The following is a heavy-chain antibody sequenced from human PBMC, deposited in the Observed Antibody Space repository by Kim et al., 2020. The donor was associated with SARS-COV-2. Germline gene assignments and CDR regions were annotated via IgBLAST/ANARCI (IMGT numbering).Heavy chain of an antibody. D-gene: IGHD6-13*01. V-gene: IGHV4-31*02. J-gene: IGHJ4*02. Sequence: NPSLKSRVTISVDTSKNQFSLKLSSVTAADTAVYYCARASIAAAAPNFDYWGQGTLVTVSS. CDR3: ARASIAAAAPNFDY.